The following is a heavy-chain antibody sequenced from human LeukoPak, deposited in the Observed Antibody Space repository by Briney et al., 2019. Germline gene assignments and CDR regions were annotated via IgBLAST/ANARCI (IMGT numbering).Heavy chain of an antibody. D-gene: IGHD5-24*01. CDR2: IYYSGST. V-gene: IGHV4-59*01. J-gene: IGHJ4*02. CDR1: GGSFSGNY. CDR3: ARVTSRNGRDGYNKVFYY. Sequence: SETLSLTCAVYGGSFSGNYWSWIRQPPGKGLEWIGYIYYSGSTNYNPSLKSRVTISVDTSKNQFSLKLSSVTAADTAVYYCARVTSRNGRDGYNKVFYYWGQGTLVTVSS.